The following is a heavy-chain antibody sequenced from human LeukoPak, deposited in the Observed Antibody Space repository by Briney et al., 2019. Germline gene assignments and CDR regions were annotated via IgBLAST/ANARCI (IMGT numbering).Heavy chain of an antibody. CDR1: GYTFTSYY. Sequence: ASVKVSCKASGYTFTSYYMHWVRQAPGQGLEWMGIINPSGGSTSYAQKFQGRVTMTRDTSTSTVYMELSSLRSEDTAVYYCARQGYMVATPGHFDYWGQGTLVTVSS. CDR3: ARQGYMVATPGHFDY. V-gene: IGHV1-46*03. D-gene: IGHD5-12*01. J-gene: IGHJ4*02. CDR2: INPSGGST.